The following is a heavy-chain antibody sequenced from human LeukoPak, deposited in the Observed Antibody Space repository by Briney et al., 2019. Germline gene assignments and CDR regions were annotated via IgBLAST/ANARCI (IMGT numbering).Heavy chain of an antibody. D-gene: IGHD2-21*02. CDR1: GFTFSSYS. J-gene: IGHJ4*02. CDR2: ISSSSYI. V-gene: IGHV3-21*04. Sequence: PGGSLRLSCAASGFTFSSYSMNWVRQAPGKGLEWVSSISSSSYIYYADSVKGRFTISRDNSKNTLYLQMNSLRAEDTAVYYCAKVAVNCGGDCYSEDYWGQGTLVTVSS. CDR3: AKVAVNCGGDCYSEDY.